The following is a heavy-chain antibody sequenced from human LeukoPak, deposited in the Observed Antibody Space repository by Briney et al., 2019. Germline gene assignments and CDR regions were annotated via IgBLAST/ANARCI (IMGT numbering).Heavy chain of an antibody. V-gene: IGHV1-46*01. Sequence: GASVKVSCKASGYTFSSYYMNWVRQAPGQGVERMGIINPSGGSTTYAQKFQGRVTINRDTSTSTVYMELSSLRSEDTAVYYCARGSYCSSASCYKDFYYWGQGTLVTVSS. D-gene: IGHD2-2*02. J-gene: IGHJ4*02. CDR1: GYTFSSYY. CDR3: ARGSYCSSASCYKDFYY. CDR2: INPSGGST.